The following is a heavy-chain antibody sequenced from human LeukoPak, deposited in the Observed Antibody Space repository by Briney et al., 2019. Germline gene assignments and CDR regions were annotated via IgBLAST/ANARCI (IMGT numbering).Heavy chain of an antibody. J-gene: IGHJ3*02. CDR3: ASSEPPYGSVFDAFDI. Sequence: QSSGTLSLTCAVSGGSISSSNWWSWVRQPPGKGLEWIGEIYHSGSTNYNPSLKSRVTISVDTSKNQFSLKLSSVTAADTAVYYCASSEPPYGSVFDAFDIWGQGTMVTVSS. CDR2: IYHSGST. V-gene: IGHV4-4*02. D-gene: IGHD4-17*01. CDR1: GGSISSSNW.